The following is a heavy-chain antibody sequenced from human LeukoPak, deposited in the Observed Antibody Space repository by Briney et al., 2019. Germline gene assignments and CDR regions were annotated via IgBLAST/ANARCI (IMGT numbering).Heavy chain of an antibody. V-gene: IGHV3-23*01. CDR3: AKQIAAAGTVLDDY. J-gene: IGHJ4*02. Sequence: PGGSLRLSCAASGFTFSSFAMSWVRQAPGKGLEWVSAISGSGGSTYYADSVKGRFTISRDNSKNTLYLQMNSLRAEDTAVYYCAKQIAAAGTVLDDYWGQGALVTVSS. D-gene: IGHD6-13*01. CDR2: ISGSGGST. CDR1: GFTFSSFA.